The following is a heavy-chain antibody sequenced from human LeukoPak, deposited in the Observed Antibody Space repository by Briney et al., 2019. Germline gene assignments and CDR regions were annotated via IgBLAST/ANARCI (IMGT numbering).Heavy chain of an antibody. Sequence: GASVKVSCKASGYTFTSFDINWVRQTTGQGLEWMGWMNPNSGNAGYAQKFQGRVTMTKNTSISTAYMELSSLRSEDTAVYYCAKDSRVVVVPASIEYWGQGTLVTVSS. CDR1: GYTFTSFD. CDR2: MNPNSGNA. CDR3: AKDSRVVVVPASIEY. D-gene: IGHD2-2*02. V-gene: IGHV1-8*01. J-gene: IGHJ4*02.